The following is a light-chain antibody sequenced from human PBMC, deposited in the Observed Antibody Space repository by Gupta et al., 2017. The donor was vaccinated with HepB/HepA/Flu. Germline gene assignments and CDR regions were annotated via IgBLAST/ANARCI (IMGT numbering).Light chain of an antibody. CDR2: CNT. CDR3: QSYDSSLTGSV. J-gene: IGLJ2*01. Sequence: QYVLTQPPSVSGAHGQRVTISSTRSRPNIGAGYDVHWYQKLPGTAPKPLIYCNTNRPSGVPDRFSGSKSGTSASLAITGLQAEDEADYYCQSYDSSLTGSVFGGGTKLTVL. CDR1: RPNIGAGYD. V-gene: IGLV1-40*01.